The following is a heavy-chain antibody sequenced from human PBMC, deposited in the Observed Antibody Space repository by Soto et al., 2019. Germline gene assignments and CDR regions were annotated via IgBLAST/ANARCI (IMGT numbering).Heavy chain of an antibody. CDR3: TRGGTSATSWGLLYD. CDR2: INGDGSTT. V-gene: IGHV3-74*01. D-gene: IGHD3-16*01. Sequence: EVQLVESGGGLVQPGGSLRLSCAASGFTFSNYWIHWVRQAPGEGLVWVSRINGDGSTTTYADFVKGRFTISRDNAKNTLYLQMNSLGADDTAVYYCTRGGTSATSWGLLYDWGQGALVTVSS. J-gene: IGHJ4*02. CDR1: GFTFSNYW.